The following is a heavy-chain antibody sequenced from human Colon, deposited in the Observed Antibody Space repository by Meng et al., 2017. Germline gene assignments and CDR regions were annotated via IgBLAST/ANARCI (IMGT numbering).Heavy chain of an antibody. CDR2: INQEGDKI. CDR1: GFTFSDYW. J-gene: IGHJ4*02. CDR3: ARDYGRAGDY. V-gene: IGHV3-7*01. Sequence: GESLKISCAVSGFTFSDYWMSWVRQPPGKGLEWVACINQEGDKIYYVDSVKGRFTVSRDNAKNSLYLEMNTLRAEDTALYYCARDYGRAGDYWGQGTLVTVLL. D-gene: IGHD3-10*01.